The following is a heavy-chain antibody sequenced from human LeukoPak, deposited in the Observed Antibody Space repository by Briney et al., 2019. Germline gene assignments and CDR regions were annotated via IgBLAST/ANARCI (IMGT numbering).Heavy chain of an antibody. D-gene: IGHD3-10*01. CDR1: GFTFSNFA. Sequence: RSGGSLRLSCAASGFTFSNFAMHWVRQAPGKGLEYVSGISSKGGSTYYANSVKGRFTISRDNSKNTLFLQMGSLRAEDMAVYYCARWQTGMDYWGQGTLVTVSS. J-gene: IGHJ4*02. CDR3: ARWQTGMDY. V-gene: IGHV3-64*01. CDR2: ISSKGGST.